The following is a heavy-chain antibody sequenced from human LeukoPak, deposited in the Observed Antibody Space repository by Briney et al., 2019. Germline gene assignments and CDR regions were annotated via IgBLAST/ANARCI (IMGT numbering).Heavy chain of an antibody. CDR3: ARGGFGYCTNGVCYSGWFDP. J-gene: IGHJ5*02. CDR2: IIPIFGTA. V-gene: IGHV1-69*13. D-gene: IGHD2-8*01. CDR1: GGTFSSYA. Sequence: SVTASCKASGGTFSSYAISWVRQAPGQGLEWMRGIIPIFGTANYAQKFQGRVTITADESTSTAYMELSSLRSEDTAVYYCARGGFGYCTNGVCYSGWFDPWGQGTLVTVSS.